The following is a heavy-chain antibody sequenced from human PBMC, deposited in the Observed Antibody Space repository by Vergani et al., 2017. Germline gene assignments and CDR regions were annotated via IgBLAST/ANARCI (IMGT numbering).Heavy chain of an antibody. V-gene: IGHV4-34*01. CDR3: ARGATYYDILTGYRARRPIDY. D-gene: IGHD3-9*01. J-gene: IGHJ4*02. Sequence: QVQLQQWGAGLLKPSETLSLTCAVYGGSFSGYYWSWIRQPPGKGLEWIGEINHSGSTNYNPTLKSRVTISVDTSKNQFSLKRSSVTAADTAVYYCARGATYYDILTGYRARRPIDYWGQGTLVTVSS. CDR2: INHSGST. CDR1: GGSFSGYY.